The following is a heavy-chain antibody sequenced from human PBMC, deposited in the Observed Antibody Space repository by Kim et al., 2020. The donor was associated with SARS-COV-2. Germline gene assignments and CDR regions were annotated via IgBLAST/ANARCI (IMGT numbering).Heavy chain of an antibody. CDR2: INHSGST. CDR1: GGSFSGYY. CDR3: ARVPVLLWFGELLNGNSYYGMDV. D-gene: IGHD3-10*01. V-gene: IGHV4-34*01. Sequence: SETLSLTCAVYGGSFSGYYWSWIRQPPGKGLEWIGEINHSGSTNYNPSLKSRVTISVDTSKNQFSLKLSSVTAADTAVYYCARVPVLLWFGELLNGNSYYGMDVWGQGTTVTVSS. J-gene: IGHJ6*02.